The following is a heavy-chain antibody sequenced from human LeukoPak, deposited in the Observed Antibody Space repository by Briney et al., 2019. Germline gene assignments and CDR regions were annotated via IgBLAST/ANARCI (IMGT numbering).Heavy chain of an antibody. Sequence: PSETLSLTCTVSGGSISSSSYYWGWIRQPPGKGLEWIGNIYYSGSTNYNPSLKSRVTISVDTSKNQFSLKLSSVTAADTAVYYCARQYYDFWSGSPTGGMDVWGQGTTVTVSS. CDR2: IYYSGST. D-gene: IGHD3-3*01. J-gene: IGHJ6*02. CDR1: GGSISSSSYY. V-gene: IGHV4-39*07. CDR3: ARQYYDFWSGSPTGGMDV.